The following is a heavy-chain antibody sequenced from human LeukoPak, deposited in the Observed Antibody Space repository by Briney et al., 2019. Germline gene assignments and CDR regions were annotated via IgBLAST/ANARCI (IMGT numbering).Heavy chain of an antibody. V-gene: IGHV4-4*09. D-gene: IGHD6-13*01. CDR2: IYASGST. CDR3: AGHEGSSWYYDY. Sequence: SETLPLTCTVSGGSISRYYWSWIRQPPGKGLEWIGYIYASGSTNHNPSLKSRVTISVDTSKNQISLKLSSVTAADTAVYYCAGHEGSSWYYDYWGQGTLVTVSS. J-gene: IGHJ4*02. CDR1: GGSISRYY.